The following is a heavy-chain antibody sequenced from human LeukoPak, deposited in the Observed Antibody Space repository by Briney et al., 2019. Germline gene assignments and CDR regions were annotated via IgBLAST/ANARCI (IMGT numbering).Heavy chain of an antibody. J-gene: IGHJ5*02. D-gene: IGHD2-2*01. CDR1: GGSFSGYY. V-gene: IGHV4-34*01. CDR3: ARRGYCSSTSCYPYWFDP. Sequence: SETLSLTCAVYGGSFSGYYWSWIRQPPGKGLEWIGEINHSGSTNYNPSLKSRVTISVDTSKNQSSLKLSSVTAADTAVYYCARRGYCSSTSCYPYWFDPWGQGTLVTVSS. CDR2: INHSGST.